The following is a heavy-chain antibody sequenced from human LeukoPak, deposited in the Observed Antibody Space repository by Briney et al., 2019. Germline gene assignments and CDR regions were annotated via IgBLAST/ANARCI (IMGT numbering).Heavy chain of an antibody. V-gene: IGHV1-18*04. CDR3: ARNEVVPAATPFDY. CDR2: ISAYNGNT. J-gene: IGHJ4*02. CDR1: GYTFTSYG. D-gene: IGHD2-2*01. Sequence: ASVKVSCKASGYTFTSYGISWVRQAPGQGLEWMGWISAYNGNTNYAQKLQGRVTMTTDTSTSTAYMELRSLRSDDTAVYCCARNEVVPAATPFDYWGQGTLVTVSS.